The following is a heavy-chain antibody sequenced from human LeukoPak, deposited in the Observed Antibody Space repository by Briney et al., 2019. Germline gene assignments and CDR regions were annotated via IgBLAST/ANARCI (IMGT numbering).Heavy chain of an antibody. D-gene: IGHD3-10*01. V-gene: IGHV4-34*01. J-gene: IGHJ4*02. CDR3: ASGPSEKGQIIGQN. Sequence: PSETLSLTCAVYGGSFSAYFWSWIRQPPGKGLEWIGEINHSGSTNYNPSLKSRVTISVDTSKNQFSLKLSSVTAADTAVYYCASGPSEKGQIIGQNWGQGTLVTVSS. CDR2: INHSGST. CDR1: GGSFSAYF.